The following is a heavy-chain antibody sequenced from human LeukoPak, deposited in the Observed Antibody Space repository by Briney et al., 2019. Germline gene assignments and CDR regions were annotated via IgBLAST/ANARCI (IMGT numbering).Heavy chain of an antibody. CDR3: ARDGGIVVAP. CDR1: GFTFSSYG. CDR2: IRFDGSNQ. J-gene: IGHJ5*02. D-gene: IGHD2-2*01. V-gene: IGHV3-30*02. Sequence: TGGSLRLSCAASGFTFSSYGMHWVRQAPGKGLEWVAFIRFDGSNQYYADSVKGRLTISRDNSKNTLYLQMNSLRAEDTAVYYCARDGGIVVAPWGQGTLVAVSS.